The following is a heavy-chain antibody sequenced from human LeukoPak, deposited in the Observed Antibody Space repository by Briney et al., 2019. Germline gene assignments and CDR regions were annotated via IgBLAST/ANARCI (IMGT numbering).Heavy chain of an antibody. Sequence: GASVKVSCKASGGTFINYGISWVRQAPGQGLEWMGRIIPNFGLVNYAQKFQGRVTIITDESTSTAHMELSSLRSEDTAVYYCAVDYGGNSGVFDIWGQGTMVTVSS. V-gene: IGHV1-69*05. D-gene: IGHD4-23*01. CDR3: AVDYGGNSGVFDI. CDR2: IIPNFGLV. CDR1: GGTFINYG. J-gene: IGHJ3*02.